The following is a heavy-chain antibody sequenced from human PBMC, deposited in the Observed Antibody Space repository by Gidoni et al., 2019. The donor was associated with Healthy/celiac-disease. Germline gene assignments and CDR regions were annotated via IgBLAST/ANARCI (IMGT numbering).Heavy chain of an antibody. CDR1: GFTFSEYY. Sequence: QVQLVESGGGVVKPGGSLRLSCAASGFTFSEYYRSWIRQAPGKGLEWVSYISSSGSTIYYADSVKGRFTISRDNAKNSLYLQMNSLRAEDTAVYYCARDPRYYYDSSGYSYFDLWGRGTLVTVSS. CDR2: ISSSGSTI. CDR3: ARDPRYYYDSSGYSYFDL. V-gene: IGHV3-11*01. D-gene: IGHD3-22*01. J-gene: IGHJ2*01.